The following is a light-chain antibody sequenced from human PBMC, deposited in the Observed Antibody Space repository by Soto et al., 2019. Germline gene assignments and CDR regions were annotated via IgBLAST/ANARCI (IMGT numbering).Light chain of an antibody. CDR2: DNN. J-gene: IGLJ2*01. CDR1: SSNIGNNY. CDR3: GTWDSSLNGVV. Sequence: QSVLTQPPSVSAAPGQRVTISCSGSSSNIGNNYVSWYRQLPGTAPKLLIYDNNRRPSGISGRFSGSKSGTSATLDITGLQTGDEAEYYCGTWDSSLNGVVFGGGTKVTVL. V-gene: IGLV1-51*01.